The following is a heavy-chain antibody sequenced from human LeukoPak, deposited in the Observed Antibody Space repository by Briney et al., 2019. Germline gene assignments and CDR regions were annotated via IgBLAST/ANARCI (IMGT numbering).Heavy chain of an antibody. D-gene: IGHD3-3*01. Sequence: GSLRLSCVVSGFTFSDHFMDWIRQPPGRGLEWIGEINHSGSTNYNPSLKSRVTISVDTSKNQFSLKLSSVTAADTAVYYCARGVWSDDAFDIWGQGTMVTVSS. CDR1: GFTFSDHF. J-gene: IGHJ3*02. CDR2: INHSGST. V-gene: IGHV4-34*01. CDR3: ARGVWSDDAFDI.